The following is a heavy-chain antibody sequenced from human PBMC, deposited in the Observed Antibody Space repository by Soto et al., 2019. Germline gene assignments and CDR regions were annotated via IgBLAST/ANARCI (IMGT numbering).Heavy chain of an antibody. Sequence: QVQLVQSGTEVKKPGASVKVSCQASGYSISAYYIHWVRQAPGQGLEWMGWIDPKNGGTVSAQKFQGRLTMTRDTSISSVYMDLSGLTYDDSALYYCGREDYGIFPSWGQGSLVTVSS. CDR1: GYSISAYY. J-gene: IGHJ5*02. CDR3: GREDYGIFPS. D-gene: IGHD3-10*01. CDR2: IDPKNGGT. V-gene: IGHV1-2*02.